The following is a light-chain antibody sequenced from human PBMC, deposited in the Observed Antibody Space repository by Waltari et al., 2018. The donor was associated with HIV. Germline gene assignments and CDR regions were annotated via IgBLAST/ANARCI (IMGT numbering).Light chain of an antibody. CDR3: QQYYSIPLT. J-gene: IGKJ4*01. CDR2: WAS. CDR1: RSVFYASHNKPY. V-gene: IGKV4-1*01. Sequence: DFVMTQSPDVLTVSLGEGATIHCKSSRSVFYASHNKPYLAWYQQKPGQPPKLLIYWASAQESGVPDRFSGSGSGTDFTRTSSSLQPEDVAFYHCQQYYSIPLTFGGGTKVEIK.